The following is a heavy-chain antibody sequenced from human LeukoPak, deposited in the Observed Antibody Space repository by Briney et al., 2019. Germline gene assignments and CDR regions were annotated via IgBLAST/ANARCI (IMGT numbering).Heavy chain of an antibody. V-gene: IGHV5-51*01. CDR1: GYSFTGYW. J-gene: IGHJ4*02. CDR3: ARQKDWSGYYSSYFDY. CDR2: IYPGDSDT. D-gene: IGHD3-3*01. Sequence: GESLKISCKGSGYSFTGYWIGWVRQMPGKGLEWMGIIYPGDSDTRYSPSFQGQVTISADKSISTAYLQWSSLKASDTAMYYCARQKDWSGYYSSYFDYWGQGTLVTVSS.